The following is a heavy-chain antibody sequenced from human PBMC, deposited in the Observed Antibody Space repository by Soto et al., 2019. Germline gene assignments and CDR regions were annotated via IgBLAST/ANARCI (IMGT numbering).Heavy chain of an antibody. CDR1: GGSFSGYY. D-gene: IGHD5-18*01. CDR3: ARGQGGYSYPNWFDP. V-gene: IGHV4-34*01. J-gene: IGHJ5*02. Sequence: QVQLQQWGAGLLKPSETLSLTCAVYGGSFSGYYWSWIRQPPGTGLEWIGEINHSGSTNYNPSLKSRVTISVDTSKNQFSLKLSSVTAADTAVYYCARGQGGYSYPNWFDPWGQGTLVTVSS. CDR2: INHSGST.